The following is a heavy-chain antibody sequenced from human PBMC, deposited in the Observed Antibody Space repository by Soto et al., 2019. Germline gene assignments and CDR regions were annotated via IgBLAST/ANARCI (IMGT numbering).Heavy chain of an antibody. CDR3: ARAPFLELLWFGEGSDPPRLYFDY. J-gene: IGHJ4*02. CDR2: IYYSGST. CDR1: GGSISSYY. D-gene: IGHD3-10*01. V-gene: IGHV4-59*01. Sequence: PSETLSLTCTVSGGSISSYYWSWIRQPPGKGLEWIGYIYYSGSTNYNPSLKSRVTISVDTSKNQFSLKLSSVTAADTAVYYCARAPFLELLWFGEGSDPPRLYFDYWGQGTLVTVSS.